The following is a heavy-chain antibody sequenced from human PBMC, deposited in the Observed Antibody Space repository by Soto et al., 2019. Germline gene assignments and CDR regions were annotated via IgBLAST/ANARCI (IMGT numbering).Heavy chain of an antibody. J-gene: IGHJ5*02. CDR2: IYYSGST. V-gene: IGHV4-59*01. CDR1: GGSISIYY. D-gene: IGHD6-19*01. CDR3: ARADWGSGWLNWFDP. Sequence: PSETLSLTCTVSGGSISIYYWSLMRQPPGKGLEWIGYIYYSGSTNYNPSLKSRVTISVDTSKNQFSLKLGSVTAADTAVYYCARADWGSGWLNWFDPWGQGTLVTVSS.